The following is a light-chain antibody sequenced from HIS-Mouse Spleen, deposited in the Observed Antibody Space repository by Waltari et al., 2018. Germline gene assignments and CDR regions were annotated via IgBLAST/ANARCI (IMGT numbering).Light chain of an antibody. CDR2: EDS. CDR1: ALPKTY. Sequence: SYELTQPPSVSVSPGQTARITCSGDALPKTYAYWYQQKSGQAPLLVIYEDSKRPSGIPERCSGSSSGTMATLTISGAQVEDEADYYCYSTDSSGNHRVFGGGTKLTVL. V-gene: IGLV3-10*01. CDR3: YSTDSSGNHRV. J-gene: IGLJ2*01.